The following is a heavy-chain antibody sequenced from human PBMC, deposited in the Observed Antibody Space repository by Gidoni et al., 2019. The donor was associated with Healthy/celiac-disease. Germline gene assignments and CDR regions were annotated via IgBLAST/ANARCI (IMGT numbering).Heavy chain of an antibody. V-gene: IGHV4-30-2*01. CDR2: IYNSGST. Sequence: QLQLQESGSGLVKPSQTLSLTCAVSGGSISSGGYSWSWIRQPPGKGLEWIGYIYNSGSTYYNPSLKSRVTISVDRSKNQFSLKLSSVTAADTAVYYCARYRNTYDDAFDIWGQGTMVTVSS. CDR3: ARYRNTYDDAFDI. CDR1: GGSISSGGYS. D-gene: IGHD3-16*01. J-gene: IGHJ3*02.